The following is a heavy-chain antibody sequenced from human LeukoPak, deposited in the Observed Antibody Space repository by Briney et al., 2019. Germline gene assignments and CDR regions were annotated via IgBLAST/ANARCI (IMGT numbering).Heavy chain of an antibody. CDR1: GGTFSSYA. D-gene: IGHD3-22*01. J-gene: IGHJ4*02. CDR3: ARDIYYDSSGYYFD. V-gene: IGHV1-69*13. Sequence: ASVKVSCKASGGTFSSYAISWVRQAPGQGLEWMGGIIPIFGTANYAQKFQGRVTITADESTSTAYMELSSLRSEDTAVYYCARDIYYDSSGYYFDWGQGTLVTVSS. CDR2: IIPIFGTA.